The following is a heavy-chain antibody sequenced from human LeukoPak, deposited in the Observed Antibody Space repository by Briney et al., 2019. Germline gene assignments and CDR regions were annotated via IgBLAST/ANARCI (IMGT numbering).Heavy chain of an antibody. CDR2: ISGSGGST. CDR3: ARVRSAVAGFDY. Sequence: GSLRLSCAASGFTFSSYAMSWVRQAPGKGLEWVSAISGSGGSTYYADSVKGRFTISRDNAKNSLYLQMNSLRAEDTAVYYCARVRSAVAGFDYWGQGTLVTVSS. D-gene: IGHD6-19*01. V-gene: IGHV3-23*01. CDR1: GFTFSSYA. J-gene: IGHJ4*02.